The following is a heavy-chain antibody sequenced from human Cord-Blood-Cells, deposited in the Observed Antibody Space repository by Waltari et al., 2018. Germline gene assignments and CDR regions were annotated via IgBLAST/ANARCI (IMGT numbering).Heavy chain of an antibody. CDR3: ATWPYSSSHDAFDI. J-gene: IGHJ3*02. Sequence: EVQPVQSGAAVKKPGESLKISCKGSGYSFTSSRTGWVSSRPGKGLEWMGIIYPGDSDTRYSPSFQGQVTISADKSISTAYLQWSSLKASDTAMYYCATWPYSSSHDAFDIWGQGTMVTVSS. V-gene: IGHV5-51*03. CDR2: IYPGDSDT. D-gene: IGHD6-6*01. CDR1: GYSFTSSR.